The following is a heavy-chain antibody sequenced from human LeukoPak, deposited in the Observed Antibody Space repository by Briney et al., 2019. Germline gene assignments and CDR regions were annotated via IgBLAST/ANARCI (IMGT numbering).Heavy chain of an antibody. CDR1: GGSFSGYY. CDR2: INHSGST. Sequence: PSETLSLTCAVYGGSFSGYYWSWIRQPPGKGLEWIGEINHSGSTNYNPSLKSRVTISVDTSKNQFSLKLSSVTAADTAVYCCARGPRGSGSYHGGRLDPWGQGTLVTVSS. D-gene: IGHD3-10*01. CDR3: ARGPRGSGSYHGGRLDP. V-gene: IGHV4-34*01. J-gene: IGHJ5*02.